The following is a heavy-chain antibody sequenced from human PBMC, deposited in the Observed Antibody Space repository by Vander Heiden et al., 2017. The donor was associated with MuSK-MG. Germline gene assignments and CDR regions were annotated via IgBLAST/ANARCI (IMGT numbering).Heavy chain of an antibody. V-gene: IGHV4-34*01. Sequence: QVQLQQWGAGLLKPSETLSLTCAVYGGSFSGYYWSWIRQPPGKKLEWIGEINHSGSTNYTPSLKSRVTISVDTSKNQFSLKLSSVTAADTAVYYCARGRANDYGGNRYFDYWGQGTLVTVSS. D-gene: IGHD4-17*01. CDR2: INHSGST. CDR3: ARGRANDYGGNRYFDY. CDR1: GGSFSGYY. J-gene: IGHJ4*02.